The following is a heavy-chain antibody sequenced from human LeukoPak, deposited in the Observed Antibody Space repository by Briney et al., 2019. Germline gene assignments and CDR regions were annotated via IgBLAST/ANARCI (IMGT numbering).Heavy chain of an antibody. V-gene: IGHV4-34*01. J-gene: IGHJ5*02. CDR1: GGSFSGYY. CDR2: INHSGST. CDR3: ARGLWFDP. Sequence: PSETLSLTCAVYGGSFSGYYWSWIRQPPGKGLEWIGEINHSGSTNYNPSLKSRVTISVDTSKNQFSLELSSVTAADTAVYYCARGLWFDPWGQGTLVTVSS.